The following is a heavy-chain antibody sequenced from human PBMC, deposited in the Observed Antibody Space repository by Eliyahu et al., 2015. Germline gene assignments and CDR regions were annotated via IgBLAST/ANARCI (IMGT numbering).Heavy chain of an antibody. Sequence: QLQLQESGPGLVKPSETLXLTCTVSXXSISSSSYYWGWXRQPPGKGLEWIGSIYYSGSTYYNPSLKSRVTISVDTSKNQFSLKLSSVTAADTAVYYCARQHGDQLLRIYYYYYMDVWGKGTTVTVSS. CDR1: XXSISSSSYY. CDR2: IYYSGST. J-gene: IGHJ6*03. D-gene: IGHD2-2*01. V-gene: IGHV4-39*01. CDR3: ARQHGDQLLRIYYYYYMDV.